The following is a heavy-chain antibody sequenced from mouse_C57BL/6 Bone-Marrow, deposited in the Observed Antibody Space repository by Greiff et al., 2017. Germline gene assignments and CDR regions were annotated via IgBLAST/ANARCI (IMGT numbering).Heavy chain of an antibody. V-gene: IGHV1-19*01. D-gene: IGHD2-4*01. CDR2: INPYNGGT. CDR3: AREDYWFAY. Sequence: VQLQQSGPVLVKPGASVKMSCKASGYTFTDYYMNWVKQSHGKSLEWIGVINPYNGGTSYNQKFKGKATLTVDKSSSTAYMERNSLTSEDSAVYYCAREDYWFAYWGQGTLVTVSA. J-gene: IGHJ3*01. CDR1: GYTFTDYY.